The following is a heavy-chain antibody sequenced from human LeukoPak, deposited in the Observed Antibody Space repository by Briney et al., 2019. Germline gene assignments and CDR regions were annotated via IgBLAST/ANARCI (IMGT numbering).Heavy chain of an antibody. V-gene: IGHV3-23*01. D-gene: IGHD2-15*01. J-gene: IGHJ4*02. CDR2: ISGSDGST. CDR1: GFTFSNYA. Sequence: GGSLRLSCTASGFTFSNYAMSWVRQAPGKGLEWVSTISGSDGSTYYADSVKGRFTISRDNSKNTLYLQMNSLRVEDTAIYYCAKGRGHCTGGSCYSDYWGQGTLVTVSS. CDR3: AKGRGHCTGGSCYSDY.